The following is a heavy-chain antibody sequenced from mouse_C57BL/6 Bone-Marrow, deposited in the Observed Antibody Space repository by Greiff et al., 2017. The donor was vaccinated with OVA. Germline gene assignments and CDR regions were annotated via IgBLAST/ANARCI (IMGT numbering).Heavy chain of an antibody. J-gene: IGHJ2*01. CDR3: AIPPIYYDYDGDY. CDR1: GYTFTSYG. V-gene: IGHV1-81*01. CDR2: IYPRSGNT. D-gene: IGHD2-4*01. Sequence: LQESGAELARPGASVKLSCKASGYTFTSYGISWVKQRTGQGLEWIGEIYPRSGNTYYNEKFKGKATLTADKSSSTAYMELRSLTSEDSAVYFCAIPPIYYDYDGDYWGQGTTLTVSS.